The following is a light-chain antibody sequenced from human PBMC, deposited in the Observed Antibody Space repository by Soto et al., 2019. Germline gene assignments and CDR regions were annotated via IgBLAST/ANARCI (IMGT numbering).Light chain of an antibody. CDR3: HQYSNSPTYT. J-gene: IGKJ2*01. CDR2: GTS. V-gene: IGKV3-20*01. CDR1: QSISSTY. Sequence: EIVLTQSPGTLSLSPGEGATLSCRASQSISSTYLAWYQQKPGQAPGLLIYGTSTRASGIPDRFTGSGSGTDFTLTISRLEPEDFGVYYCHQYSNSPTYTFGQGTKLEIK.